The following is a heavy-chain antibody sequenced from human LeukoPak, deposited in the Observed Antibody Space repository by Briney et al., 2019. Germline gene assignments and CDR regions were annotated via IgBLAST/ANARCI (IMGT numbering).Heavy chain of an antibody. D-gene: IGHD3-3*01. J-gene: IGHJ6*03. Sequence: GGSLRLSCAASGFTFSSYSMNWVRQAPGKGLEWVSSISSSSSYIYYADSVKGRFTISRDDAKNSLYLQMNSPRAEDTAVYYCARDPSPYYDFWSGYYYMDVWGKGTTVTVSS. CDR2: ISSSSSYI. CDR3: ARDPSPYYDFWSGYYYMDV. V-gene: IGHV3-21*01. CDR1: GFTFSSYS.